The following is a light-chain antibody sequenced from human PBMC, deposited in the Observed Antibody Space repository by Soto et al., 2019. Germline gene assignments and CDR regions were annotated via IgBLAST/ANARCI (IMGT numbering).Light chain of an antibody. CDR1: SGSVSTGYY. J-gene: IGLJ2*01. CDR3: VLYMGSGISV. Sequence: QAVVTQEPSFSVSPGGTVTLTCGLSSGSVSTGYYPSWYQQTPGQAPRTLIYSTNTRSSGVPDRFSGSILGNKAALTITGAQADDESDYYCVLYMGSGISVFGGGTTLTVL. V-gene: IGLV8-61*01. CDR2: STN.